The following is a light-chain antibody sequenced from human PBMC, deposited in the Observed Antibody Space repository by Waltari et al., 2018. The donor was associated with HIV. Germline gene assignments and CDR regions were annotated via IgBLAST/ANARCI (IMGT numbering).Light chain of an antibody. CDR2: EVS. V-gene: IGLV2-8*01. J-gene: IGLJ3*02. Sequence: QSALTQPPSASGSPGQSVTISCTGTSSDVGPYDYVYWYQQHPGKAPKLMIYEVSRRPPGLPVRFAGSKSANTASLTVSGLQEDDEADYYCSSYAGSNNLVFGGGTKLTVL. CDR3: SSYAGSNNLV. CDR1: SSDVGPYDY.